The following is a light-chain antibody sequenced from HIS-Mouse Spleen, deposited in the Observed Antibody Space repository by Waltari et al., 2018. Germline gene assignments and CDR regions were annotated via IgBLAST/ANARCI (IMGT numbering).Light chain of an antibody. V-gene: IGLV2-23*01. CDR3: CSYAGSSTWV. Sequence: QSALTQPASVSGSPGPSITFSCTGTSSDVGSYNLFSWYQQHPGKAPKLMIYEGSKRPSGVSNRFSGSKSGNTASLTISGLQAEDEADYYCCSYAGSSTWVFGGGTKLTVL. J-gene: IGLJ3*02. CDR2: EGS. CDR1: SSDVGSYNL.